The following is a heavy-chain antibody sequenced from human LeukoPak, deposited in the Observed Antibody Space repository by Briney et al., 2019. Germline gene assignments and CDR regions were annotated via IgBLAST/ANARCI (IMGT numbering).Heavy chain of an antibody. Sequence: GGSLRLSCAGSGFTFSSYGMNWVRQAPGKGLEWVSSISGSVGSTFYADSVKGRFTISRDNAKNSLYLQMNSLRAEDTAVYYCARGGSGSYYTLPDYWGQGTLVTVSS. CDR3: ARGGSGSYYTLPDY. J-gene: IGHJ4*02. CDR1: GFTFSSYG. D-gene: IGHD3-10*01. V-gene: IGHV3-23*01. CDR2: ISGSVGST.